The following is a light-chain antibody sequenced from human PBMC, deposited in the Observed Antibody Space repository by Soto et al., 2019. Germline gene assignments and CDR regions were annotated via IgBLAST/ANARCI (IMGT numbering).Light chain of an antibody. Sequence: DIAMTQSPDSLAVSLGERATINCKSSQSVLYSSNNKNYLAWYQQKPGQPPKLLIYWASTRESGVPDRFSGSGSGTDFTLTISSLQAEDVAVYYCQQYYSNPRTFGQGTKVEIK. CDR1: QSVLYSSNNKNY. J-gene: IGKJ1*01. CDR3: QQYYSNPRT. CDR2: WAS. V-gene: IGKV4-1*01.